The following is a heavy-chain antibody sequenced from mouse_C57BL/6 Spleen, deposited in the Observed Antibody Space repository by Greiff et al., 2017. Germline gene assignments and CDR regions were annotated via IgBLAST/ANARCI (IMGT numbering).Heavy chain of an antibody. J-gene: IGHJ4*01. D-gene: IGHD2-4*01. CDR3: ARHEVYDYDRDYAMDY. V-gene: IGHV1-62-2*01. CDR2: FYPGSGSI. Sequence: VQLQESGAELVKPGASVKLSCKASGYTFTEYTIHWVKQRSGQGLEWIGWFYPGSGSIKYNEKFKDKATLTADKSSSTVYMELGRLTSEDSAVYFCARHEVYDYDRDYAMDYWGQGTSVTVSS. CDR1: GYTFTEYT.